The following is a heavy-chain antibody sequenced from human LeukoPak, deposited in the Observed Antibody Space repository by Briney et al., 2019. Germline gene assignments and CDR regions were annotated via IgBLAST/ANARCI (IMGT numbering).Heavy chain of an antibody. V-gene: IGHV4-59*01. CDR3: ARDVTPATV. CDR2: IYYSGST. CDR1: GGSISGYY. Sequence: SETLSLTCTVSGGSISGYYWTWIRQPPGKGLEWMGYIYYSGSTNYNPSLKSRVTISVHTSNNQSSLKLSSVTAADTAVYYCARDVTPATVWGQGTLVAVS. J-gene: IGHJ4*02. D-gene: IGHD3-16*01.